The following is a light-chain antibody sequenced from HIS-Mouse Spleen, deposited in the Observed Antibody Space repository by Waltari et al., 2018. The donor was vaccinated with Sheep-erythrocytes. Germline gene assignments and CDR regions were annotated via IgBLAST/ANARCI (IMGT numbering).Light chain of an antibody. J-gene: IGLJ1*01. V-gene: IGLV3-1*01. CDR3: CSYAGSYNHV. CDR2: QDS. CDR1: QLGDKY. Sequence: SYELTQPPSVSVSPGQTASIPSSGDQLGDKYACWYQQKPGQSPVLVIYQDSKRPSGIPERFSGSNSGNTATLTISGLQAEDEADYYCCSYAGSYNHVFATGTKVTVL.